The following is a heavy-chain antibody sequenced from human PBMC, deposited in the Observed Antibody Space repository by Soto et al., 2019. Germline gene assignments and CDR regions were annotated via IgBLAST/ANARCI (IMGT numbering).Heavy chain of an antibody. Sequence: GSLRLSCAASGFTFSSYAMSWVRQAPGKKLERISAISGSGGSTYYADYVKGRFTISRDNSKNTLYLLMNSLRAVYTAVYYCAKTSGWYQYYFDYWGQGTLVTVSS. CDR3: AKTSGWYQYYFDY. CDR2: ISGSGGST. CDR1: GFTFSSYA. V-gene: IGHV3-23*01. J-gene: IGHJ4*02. D-gene: IGHD6-19*01.